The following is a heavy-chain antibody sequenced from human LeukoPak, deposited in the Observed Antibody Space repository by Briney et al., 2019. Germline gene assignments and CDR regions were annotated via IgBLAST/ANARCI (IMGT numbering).Heavy chain of an antibody. CDR2: INSDGGGA. CDR1: GITFGNNW. V-gene: IGHV3-74*01. D-gene: IGHD3-10*01. Sequence: PGGSLRLSCAASGITFGNNWMHWVRQGPGKGLVWISRINSDGGGAIYADSVKGRFTVSRDNAKNTLYLQMNSLRAEDTAVYYCAKDLITMVRGVISGYYYYGMDVWGQGTTVTVSS. CDR3: AKDLITMVRGVISGYYYYGMDV. J-gene: IGHJ6*02.